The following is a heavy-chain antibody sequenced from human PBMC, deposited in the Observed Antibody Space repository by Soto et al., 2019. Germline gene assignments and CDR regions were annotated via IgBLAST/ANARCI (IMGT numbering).Heavy chain of an antibody. Sequence: QVQLQESGPGLVKPSETLSLTCTVSGGSISSYYWSWIRQPAGKGLEWIGRIYTSGSTNYNPSLKSRVTMSVDTSKTQFSLKLSSVTAADTDVYYCARGYYYDSSGYYSDAFDIWGQGTMVTVSS. D-gene: IGHD3-22*01. CDR3: ARGYYYDSSGYYSDAFDI. CDR2: IYTSGST. J-gene: IGHJ3*02. V-gene: IGHV4-4*07. CDR1: GGSISSYY.